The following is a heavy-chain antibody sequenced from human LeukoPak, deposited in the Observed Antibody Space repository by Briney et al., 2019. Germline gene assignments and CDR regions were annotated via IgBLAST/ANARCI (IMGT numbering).Heavy chain of an antibody. CDR3: ARGFDRGNSFPDDY. CDR2: ISSSSSYI. CDR1: GFTFSSYS. D-gene: IGHD4-23*01. Sequence: TARGSLRLSCAASGFTFSSYSMNWVRQAPEKGLELVSSISSSSSYIYYADSVKGRFTISRDNAKNSLYLQMNSLRAEDTAVYYCARGFDRGNSFPDDYWGQGTLVTVSS. J-gene: IGHJ4*02. V-gene: IGHV3-21*01.